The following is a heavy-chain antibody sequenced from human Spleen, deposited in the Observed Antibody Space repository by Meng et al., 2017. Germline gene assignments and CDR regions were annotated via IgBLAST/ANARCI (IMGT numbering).Heavy chain of an antibody. Sequence: GGSLRLSCAASGFTFSSYGMHWVRQAPGKGLEWVAVIWYDGSNKYYADSVKGRFTISRDNSKNTLYLQVNSLRAEDTALYYCARDLHYSSSWYSGAFDIWGQGTMVTVSS. CDR2: IWYDGSNK. CDR3: ARDLHYSSSWYSGAFDI. V-gene: IGHV3-33*01. J-gene: IGHJ3*02. CDR1: GFTFSSYG. D-gene: IGHD6-13*01.